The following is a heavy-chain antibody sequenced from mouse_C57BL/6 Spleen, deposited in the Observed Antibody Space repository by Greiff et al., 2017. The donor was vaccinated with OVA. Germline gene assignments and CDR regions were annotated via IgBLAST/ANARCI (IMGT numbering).Heavy chain of an antibody. Sequence: QVQLQQSGAELVRPGASVTLSCKASGYTFTDYEMHWVKQTPVHGLEWIGAIDPETGGTAYNQKFKGKAILTADKSSSTAYMELRSLTSEDSAVYYCTSPGYSAWVAYWGQGTLVTVSA. CDR3: TSPGYSAWVAY. D-gene: IGHD2-3*01. V-gene: IGHV1-15*01. CDR1: GYTFTDYE. CDR2: IDPETGGT. J-gene: IGHJ3*01.